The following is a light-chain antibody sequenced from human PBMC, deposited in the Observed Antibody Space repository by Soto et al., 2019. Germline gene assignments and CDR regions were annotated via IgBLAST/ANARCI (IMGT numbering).Light chain of an antibody. CDR1: QSISSW. CDR3: QHYNSYPLT. V-gene: IGKV1-5*01. J-gene: IGKJ4*01. CDR2: DAS. Sequence: DIQMTQSPSILSASVGDRVTITCRASQSISSWLAWYQQRPGKAPNLLIYDASSLESGVPSRFSGSGSGTEFTLTISSLQPDDFATYYCQHYNSYPLTFGGGTKVDIK.